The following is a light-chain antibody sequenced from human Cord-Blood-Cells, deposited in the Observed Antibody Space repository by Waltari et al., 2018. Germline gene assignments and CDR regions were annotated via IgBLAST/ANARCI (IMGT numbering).Light chain of an antibody. CDR3: QQNYSTLLT. J-gene: IGKJ4*01. V-gene: IGKV1-39*01. CDR2: AAS. CDR1: QSISSY. Sequence: EMQMTQSTSSMSASVGDRGTMTCRSSQSISSYLNWYQKKPGKAPKLLIYAASSLQSGVPSRFSGSVSVTDFTLTISSLQPEDFATYYCQQNYSTLLTFGGGTKVEIK.